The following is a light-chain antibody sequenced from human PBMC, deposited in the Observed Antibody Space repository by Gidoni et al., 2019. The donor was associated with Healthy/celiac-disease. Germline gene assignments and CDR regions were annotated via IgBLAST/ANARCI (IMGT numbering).Light chain of an antibody. V-gene: IGKV1-8*01. J-gene: IGKJ2*01. CDR2: AAS. Sequence: MTQSPSSFSAATGDSVTITCRASQGISSYLAWYQQKPGKAPKLLIYAASTLQRGVPSRFSGSGSGTDFTLTISCLQSEDFATYYCQQYDSYPPYTFXQXTKLEIK. CDR1: QGISSY. CDR3: QQYDSYPPYT.